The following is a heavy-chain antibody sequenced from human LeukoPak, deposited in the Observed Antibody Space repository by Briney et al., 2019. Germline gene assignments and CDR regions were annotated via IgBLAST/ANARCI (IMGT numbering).Heavy chain of an antibody. V-gene: IGHV1-69*04. Sequence: SVKVSCKASGGTFSSYAISWVRQAPGQGLEWIGRIIPILGIANYAQKFQGRVTITADKSTSTAYMELSSLRSEDTAVYYCAREEGWLQSHPLIDYWGQGTLVTVSS. CDR3: AREEGWLQSHPLIDY. CDR2: IIPILGIA. CDR1: GGTFSSYA. J-gene: IGHJ4*02. D-gene: IGHD5-24*01.